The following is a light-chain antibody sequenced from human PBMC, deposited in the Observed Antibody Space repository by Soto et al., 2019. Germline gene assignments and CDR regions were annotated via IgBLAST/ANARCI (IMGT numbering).Light chain of an antibody. Sequence: SYELTQPPSVSIAPGQTATLTCTEDNIGTKNVHWYQQRPGQAPVMVVYKSHYRPGGISDRFSGSTSENTATLTISRVEGGDEGDYYCQIWDSVTEQPVFGGGTKLTVL. CDR1: NIGTKN. V-gene: IGLV3-21*02. CDR3: QIWDSVTEQPV. J-gene: IGLJ3*02. CDR2: KSH.